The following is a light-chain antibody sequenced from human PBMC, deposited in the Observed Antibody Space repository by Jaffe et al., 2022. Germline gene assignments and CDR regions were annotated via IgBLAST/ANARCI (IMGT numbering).Light chain of an antibody. J-gene: IGLJ2*01. CDR3: SSYTSRSTLVV. V-gene: IGLV2-14*01. CDR2: EVS. CDR1: SSDVGGYNF. Sequence: QSALTQPASVSGSPGQSITISCTGTSSDVGGYNFVSWYQHHPGKAPKVMIYEVSNRPSGVSHRFSGSKSGNTASLTISGLQAEDEADYYCSSYTSRSTLVVFGGGTKLTVL.